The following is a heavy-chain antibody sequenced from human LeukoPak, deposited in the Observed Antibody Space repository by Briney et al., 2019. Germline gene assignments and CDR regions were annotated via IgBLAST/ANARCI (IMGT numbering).Heavy chain of an antibody. D-gene: IGHD3-10*01. Sequence: ASVKVSCKASGGTFSSYAISWVRQAPGQGLEWMGGIIPIFGTANYAQKFQGRVTITTDESTSTAYMELSSLRSEDTAVYYCARDKAYGSGSYPYRHYYFDYWGQGTLVTVSS. V-gene: IGHV1-69*05. CDR3: ARDKAYGSGSYPYRHYYFDY. CDR2: IIPIFGTA. CDR1: GGTFSSYA. J-gene: IGHJ4*02.